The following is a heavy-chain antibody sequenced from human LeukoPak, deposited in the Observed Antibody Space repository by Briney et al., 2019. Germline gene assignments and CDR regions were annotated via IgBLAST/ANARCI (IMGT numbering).Heavy chain of an antibody. CDR1: GGTFSSYA. CDR2: IIPIFGTA. V-gene: IGHV1-69*05. D-gene: IGHD3-9*01. Sequence: SVKVSCKASGGTFSSYAISWVRQAPGQGLEWMGGIIPIFGTANYAQKFQGRVTITTDESTSTAYMELSSLRSEDTAVYYCARGTSYYGILTGYSPPSFDYWGQGTLVTVSS. J-gene: IGHJ4*02. CDR3: ARGTSYYGILTGYSPPSFDY.